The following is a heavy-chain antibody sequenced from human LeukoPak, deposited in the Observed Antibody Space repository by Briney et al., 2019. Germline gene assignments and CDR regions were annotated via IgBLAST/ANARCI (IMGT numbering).Heavy chain of an antibody. CDR2: INPNSGDT. CDR1: GYTFTGYH. Sequence: ASVKVSCKASGYTFTGYHMHWVRQAPGQGLEWMGRINPNSGDTNYAQKFQGRVTMTRDTSISTAYMELSSLRSDDTAVYYCARGPPNWGYDYWGPGTLVTVSS. V-gene: IGHV1-2*06. J-gene: IGHJ4*02. CDR3: ARGPPNWGYDY. D-gene: IGHD7-27*01.